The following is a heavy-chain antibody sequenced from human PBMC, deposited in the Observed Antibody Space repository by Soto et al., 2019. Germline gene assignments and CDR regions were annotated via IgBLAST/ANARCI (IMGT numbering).Heavy chain of an antibody. Sequence: TGGSLRLSCAASGCTFSSYAMSWVRQAPGKGLEWVAAISGNGGSTYYADSVKGRFTISRDNSKNTLYLQMNSLRAEDTAVCYCARDRGSSSQWWFDPWGQGTLVTVSS. J-gene: IGHJ5*02. CDR2: ISGNGGST. CDR3: ARDRGSSSQWWFDP. CDR1: GCTFSSYA. V-gene: IGHV3-23*01. D-gene: IGHD6-6*01.